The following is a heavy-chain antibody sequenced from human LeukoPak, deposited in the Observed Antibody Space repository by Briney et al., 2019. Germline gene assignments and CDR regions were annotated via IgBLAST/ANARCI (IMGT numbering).Heavy chain of an antibody. CDR1: GGSIGSHY. J-gene: IGHJ3*01. V-gene: IGHV4-59*11. CDR3: ASLRKRGGAFDL. Sequence: SETLSLTCTVSGGSIGSHYWTWIRQTPGKGREWIGYVYDIGTTKYNPSLKSRVTILIDTSKNQFSLRLRSVTAADTAVYYCASLRKRGGAFDLWGQGTVVTVSS. CDR2: VYDIGTT.